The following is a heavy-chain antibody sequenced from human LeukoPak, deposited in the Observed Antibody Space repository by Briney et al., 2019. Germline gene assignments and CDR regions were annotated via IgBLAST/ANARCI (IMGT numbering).Heavy chain of an antibody. Sequence: PSETLSLTCAVYGGSFSGYYWSWIRQPPGKGLEWIGEINHSGSTNYNPSLKSRVTISVDTSKNQFSLKLSSVTAADTAVYYCASHPRVVVPAARYMDVWGKGTTVTVSS. CDR2: INHSGST. D-gene: IGHD2-2*01. CDR1: GGSFSGYY. CDR3: ASHPRVVVPAARYMDV. V-gene: IGHV4-34*01. J-gene: IGHJ6*03.